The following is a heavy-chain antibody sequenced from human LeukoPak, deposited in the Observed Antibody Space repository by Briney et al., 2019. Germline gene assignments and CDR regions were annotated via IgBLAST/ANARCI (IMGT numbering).Heavy chain of an antibody. CDR1: GFTFSTYA. CDR2: ISGSGINT. J-gene: IGHJ4*02. CDR3: ASRGYSYGYGETFDY. D-gene: IGHD5-18*01. Sequence: GGSLRLSCAASGFTFSTYAMSWVRQAPGKGLEWVSAISGSGINTYYADSVKGRFTISRDNSKNTLYLQMNSLRAEDTAVYYCASRGYSYGYGETFDYWGQGTLVTVSS. V-gene: IGHV3-23*01.